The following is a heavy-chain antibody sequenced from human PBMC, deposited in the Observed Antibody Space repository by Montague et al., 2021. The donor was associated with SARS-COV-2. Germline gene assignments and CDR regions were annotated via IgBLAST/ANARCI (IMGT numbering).Heavy chain of an antibody. CDR1: GGSISSSSYY. CDR2: IFYSGST. J-gene: IGHJ4*02. D-gene: IGHD3-10*01. CDR3: ASMVRAQVYYFDY. V-gene: IGHV4-39*05. Sequence: SETPSLTCTVSGGSISSSSYYWGWIRQPPGKGLEWIGSIFYSGSTDYNPSLKSRVTISVDTSKNQFSLKLSSVTAADTAVYCCASMVRAQVYYFDYWGQGTLVTVSS.